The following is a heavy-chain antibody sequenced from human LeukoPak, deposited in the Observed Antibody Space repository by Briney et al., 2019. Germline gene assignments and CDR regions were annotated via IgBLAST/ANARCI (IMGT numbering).Heavy chain of an antibody. CDR2: INPDTGGT. J-gene: IGHJ4*02. D-gene: IGHD6-13*01. CDR1: GSAFTDYY. V-gene: IGHV1-2*02. Sequence: GASVKVSCKASGSAFTDYYLHWVRHAPGQGLEWMGWINPDTGGTNYAQNFQGRVTMTRDTSISTAYMEVSRLRSDDTAVYYCVRFMYSSRWYDDYWGQGTLVTVSA. CDR3: VRFMYSSRWYDDY.